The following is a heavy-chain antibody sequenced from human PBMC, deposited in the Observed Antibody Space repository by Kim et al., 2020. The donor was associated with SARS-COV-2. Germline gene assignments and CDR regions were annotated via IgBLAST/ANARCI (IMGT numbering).Heavy chain of an antibody. Sequence: SETLSLTCTVSGGSISSDYYWGWVRQPPGKGMEWIASVYHTGSTYYNPSLKRRLTISVDPSKDHFSLRMTSVTDADTAVYYCARHLISVPDYAWGQGTTVSVSS. V-gene: IGHV4-39*01. CDR2: VYHTGST. CDR3: ARHLISVPDYA. CDR1: GGSISSDYY. J-gene: IGHJ6*02. D-gene: IGHD6-19*01.